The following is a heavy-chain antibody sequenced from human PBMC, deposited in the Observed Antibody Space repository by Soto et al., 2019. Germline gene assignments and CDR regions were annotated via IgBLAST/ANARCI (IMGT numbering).Heavy chain of an antibody. CDR2: INHSGST. J-gene: IGHJ4*02. CDR3: ARDKITGLFDY. V-gene: IGHV4-34*01. D-gene: IGHD2-8*02. Sequence: QVQLQQWGAGLLKPSETLSLTCAVYGGSFSVYYWTWIRQPPGTGLEWIGEINHSGSTNYNPSLKSRVTISVDPAQNQFSLKLTSVPAADTAVYYCARDKITGLFDYWGQGTLVTVSS. CDR1: GGSFSVYY.